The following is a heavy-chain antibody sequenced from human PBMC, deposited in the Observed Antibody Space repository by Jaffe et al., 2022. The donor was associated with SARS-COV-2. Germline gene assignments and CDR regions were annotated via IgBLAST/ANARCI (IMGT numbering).Heavy chain of an antibody. CDR2: INHSGST. CDR1: GGSFSGYY. V-gene: IGHV4-34*01. CDR3: ARVKRGYSYGHGHYFDY. D-gene: IGHD5-18*01. J-gene: IGHJ4*02. Sequence: QVQLQQWGAGLLKPSETLSLTCAVYGGSFSGYYWSWIRQPPGKGLEWIGEINHSGSTNYNPSLKSRVTISVDTSKNQFSLKLSSVTAADTAVYYCARVKRGYSYGHGHYFDYWGQGTLVTVSS.